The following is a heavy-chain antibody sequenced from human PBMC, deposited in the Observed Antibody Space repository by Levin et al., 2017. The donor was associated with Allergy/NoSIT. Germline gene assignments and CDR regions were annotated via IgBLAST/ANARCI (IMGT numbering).Heavy chain of an antibody. D-gene: IGHD3-16*01. CDR1: GFTFINAW. CDR3: TGQGGY. V-gene: IGHV3-15*01. CDR2: IQSKTDGGRT. Sequence: KSGGSLRLSCAASGFTFINAWMSWVRQAPGKGLEWVGRIQSKTDGGRTDYAAPVKGRFIISRDDSKNTLYLQMNSLKTEDTAVYYCTGQGGYWGQGTLVTVSS. J-gene: IGHJ4*02.